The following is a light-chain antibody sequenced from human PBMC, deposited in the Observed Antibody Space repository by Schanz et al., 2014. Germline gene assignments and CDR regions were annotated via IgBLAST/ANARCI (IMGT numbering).Light chain of an antibody. CDR1: SSDVGGYNY. Sequence: QSALTQPASVSGSPGQSITISCTGTSSDVGGYNYVSWYQQHPGKAPKLIIYEATNRPSGVSSRFSGSKSVTTASLTISGLQAEDEADYYCSSYATSDTVTLFGGGTKLTVL. V-gene: IGLV2-14*01. CDR2: EAT. J-gene: IGLJ3*02. CDR3: SSYATSDTVTL.